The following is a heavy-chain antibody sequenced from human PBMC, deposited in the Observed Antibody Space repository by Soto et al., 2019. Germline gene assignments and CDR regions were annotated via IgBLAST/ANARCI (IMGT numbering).Heavy chain of an antibody. V-gene: IGHV3-15*07. J-gene: IGHJ6*02. D-gene: IGHD2-15*01. Sequence: QLVESGGGLVRPGGSLRLSCSASGFSISSAWMNWVRQAPGKGLEWVGRIKTKIEGETTHYAAPVNGRFTVSRDDSKIMLYLQMNSLKADDTALYYCTTGSVVGVWGQGTTVTVSS. CDR1: GFSISSAW. CDR3: TTGSVVGV. CDR2: IKTKIEGETT.